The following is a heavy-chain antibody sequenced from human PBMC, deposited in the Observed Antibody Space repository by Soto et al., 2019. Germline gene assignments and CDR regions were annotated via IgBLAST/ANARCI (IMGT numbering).Heavy chain of an antibody. J-gene: IGHJ4*02. Sequence: GGSLRLSCAASGFTFSSYAMTWVRQAPGKGLEWVSGISGRDGSTYYADSVKGRLTISRDNSKNTLFLQMNSLRAEDTAVYYCARLEGGSSDWYGYFDHWGQGTLVTVSS. CDR2: ISGRDGST. V-gene: IGHV3-23*01. CDR1: GFTFSSYA. CDR3: ARLEGGSSDWYGYFDH. D-gene: IGHD6-19*01.